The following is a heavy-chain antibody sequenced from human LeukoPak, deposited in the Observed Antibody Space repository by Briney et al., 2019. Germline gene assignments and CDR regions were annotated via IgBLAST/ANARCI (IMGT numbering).Heavy chain of an antibody. CDR3: VRGFRGYSFDY. CDR2: ISTGGSP. CDR1: GFTVSNNY. Sequence: GGSLRLSCAASGFTVSNNYMTWVRQAPGKGLEWVSLISTGGSPYYTDSVKGRFTISRDNSKNTLFLQMNSLSAEDTAVYYCVRGFRGYSFDYWGQGTLVTVSS. V-gene: IGHV3-53*01. J-gene: IGHJ4*02.